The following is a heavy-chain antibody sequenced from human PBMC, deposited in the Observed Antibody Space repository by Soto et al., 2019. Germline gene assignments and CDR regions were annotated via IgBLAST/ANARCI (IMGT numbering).Heavy chain of an antibody. V-gene: IGHV4-31*01. J-gene: IGHJ5*02. CDR2: IYYSGST. Sequence: QVQLQESGPGLVKPSQTLSLTCTVSGGSISSGGYYWSWIRQHPGKGLEWIGYIYYSGSTYYNPSLKGPLTISVDTSKSPFSVELSSVTAADTAVYYCAGSMFPWGQGTLVTVSS. CDR1: GGSISSGGYY. CDR3: AGSMFP. D-gene: IGHD3-10*02.